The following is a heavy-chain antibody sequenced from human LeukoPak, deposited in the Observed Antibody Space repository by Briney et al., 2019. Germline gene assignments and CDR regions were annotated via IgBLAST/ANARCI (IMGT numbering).Heavy chain of an antibody. CDR1: GGSFSGYY. J-gene: IGHJ4*02. V-gene: IGHV4-34*01. CDR2: INHSGST. D-gene: IGHD6-19*01. CDR3: ASIAVAGGGY. Sequence: PSETLSLTCAVYGGSFSGYYWSWIRQPPGKGLEWIGEINHSGSTNYNPSLKSRVTISVDTSKNQFSLKLSSVTAADTAVYYCASIAVAGGGYWGQGTLVTVSS.